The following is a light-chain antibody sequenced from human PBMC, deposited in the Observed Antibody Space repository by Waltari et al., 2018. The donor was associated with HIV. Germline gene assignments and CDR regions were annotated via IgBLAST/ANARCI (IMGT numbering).Light chain of an antibody. CDR2: DAS. V-gene: IGKV3-11*01. J-gene: IGKJ4*01. CDR1: QRVSDY. CDR3: QQRSNWRRSGLT. Sequence: EVVLTQSPATLSLSPGERAPLSCRASQRVSDYLAWYQQKPGQAPRLLIYDASNRATGIPARFSGSGSGTDFTLTISSLEPEDFAVYYCQQRSNWRRSGLTFGGGTKVEIK.